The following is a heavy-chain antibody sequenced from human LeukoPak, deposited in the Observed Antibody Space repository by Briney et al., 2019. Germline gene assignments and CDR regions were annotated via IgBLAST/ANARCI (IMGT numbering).Heavy chain of an antibody. Sequence: GGSLRLSCAASGFTFSNYAMSWVRQAPGKGLEWVSAFSGSGGDTYYADSVKGRFSISRDNSKNTVYLQMNSLRAGDTAVYYCAKGIAGYSSGWYLDFWGRGTLVTVSS. D-gene: IGHD6-19*01. CDR2: FSGSGGDT. V-gene: IGHV3-23*01. CDR1: GFTFSNYA. J-gene: IGHJ4*02. CDR3: AKGIAGYSSGWYLDF.